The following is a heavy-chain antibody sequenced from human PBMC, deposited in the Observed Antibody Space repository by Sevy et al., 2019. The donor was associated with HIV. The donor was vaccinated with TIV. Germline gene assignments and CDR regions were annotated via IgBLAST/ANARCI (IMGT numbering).Heavy chain of an antibody. J-gene: IGHJ6*02. CDR3: AREGYSLGMDV. V-gene: IGHV4-34*01. Sequence: SETLSLTCAVYGGSFSGYYWSWIRQPPGKGLEWIGEINHNGSTNYNPSLKSRVTISADTSKNQFSLNLSSVPAADTAVYYCAREGYSLGMDVWGQGTTVTVSS. CDR1: GGSFSGYY. D-gene: IGHD6-13*01. CDR2: INHNGST.